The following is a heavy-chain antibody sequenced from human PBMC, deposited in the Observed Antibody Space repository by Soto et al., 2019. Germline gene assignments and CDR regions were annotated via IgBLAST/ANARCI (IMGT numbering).Heavy chain of an antibody. Sequence: GASAKVSCKASGYTFTSYGISWVRQAPGQGLEWMGWISAYNGNTNYAQKLQGRVTMTTDTSTSTAYMELRSLRSDDTAVYYCARDDDIVATIPWFDPWGQGTLVTVSS. D-gene: IGHD5-12*01. J-gene: IGHJ5*02. V-gene: IGHV1-18*01. CDR3: ARDDDIVATIPWFDP. CDR1: GYTFTSYG. CDR2: ISAYNGNT.